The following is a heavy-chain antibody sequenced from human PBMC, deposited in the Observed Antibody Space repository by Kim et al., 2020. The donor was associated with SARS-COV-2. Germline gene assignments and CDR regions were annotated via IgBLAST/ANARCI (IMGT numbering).Heavy chain of an antibody. Sequence: GGSLRLSCAASGFTFSSYGMHWVRQAPGKGLEWVAVISYDGSIKYYADSVKGRFTISRDNSKNTLYLQMNSLRAEDTAVYYCAKVGGKDFTRGACDIGGHGKMVTVSS. J-gene: IGHJ3*02. CDR1: GFTFSSYG. D-gene: IGHD3-16*01. CDR2: ISYDGSIK. V-gene: IGHV3-30*18. CDR3: AKVGGKDFTRGACDI.